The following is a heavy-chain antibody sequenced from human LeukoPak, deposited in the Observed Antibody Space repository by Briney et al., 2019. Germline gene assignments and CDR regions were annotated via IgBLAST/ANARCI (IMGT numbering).Heavy chain of an antibody. J-gene: IGHJ4*02. CDR3: AKDISSNSGSWNGYFDY. Sequence: GESLRLSCAASGFTFSSYAMSCVRQAPGKGLEWVSAISGSGGSTFYAVSVKGRFTISRDNSKNTLYLQMNSLRAEDTAIYYCAKDISSNSGSWNGYFDYWGQGTLVTVSS. V-gene: IGHV3-23*01. D-gene: IGHD1-26*01. CDR2: ISGSGGST. CDR1: GFTFSSYA.